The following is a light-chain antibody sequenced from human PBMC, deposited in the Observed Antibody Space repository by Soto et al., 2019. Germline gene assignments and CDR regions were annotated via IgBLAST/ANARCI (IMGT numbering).Light chain of an antibody. CDR3: QQSYSTPRT. V-gene: IGKV3-20*01. J-gene: IGKJ5*01. CDR2: RAS. CDR1: QSVSSSY. Sequence: EIVLTQSPGTLSLSPGERATLSCRSSQSVSSSYLAWYQQKPGQAPKVLIYRASSRATGIPDRFSGSGSGTDFTLTISSLQPEDFATYYCQQSYSTPRTFGQGTRLEIK.